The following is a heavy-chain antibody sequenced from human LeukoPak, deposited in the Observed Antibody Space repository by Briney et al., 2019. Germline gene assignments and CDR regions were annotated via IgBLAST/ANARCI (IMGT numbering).Heavy chain of an antibody. CDR1: GFSFSSYA. J-gene: IGHJ4*02. V-gene: IGHV3-23*01. CDR2: ISSSGAGT. CDR3: AKSGGGLDDLLDGGRG. Sequence: GGSLRLSCAASGFSFSSYAMSWVRQAPGKGLEWVSAISSSGAGTYYADSVKGRFTISRDNSKNTLYLQMNSLRAEDTAVYYCAKSGGGLDDLLDGGRGWGQGTLVTVSS. D-gene: IGHD4-23*01.